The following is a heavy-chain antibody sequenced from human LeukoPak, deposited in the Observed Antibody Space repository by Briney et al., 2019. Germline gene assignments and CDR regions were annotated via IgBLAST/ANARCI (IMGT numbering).Heavy chain of an antibody. V-gene: IGHV3-23*01. CDR2: ISGDGEKT. J-gene: IGHJ5*02. Sequence: EWLSTISGDGEKTYYADSVTGRFTISRDNSRNTLYLQMNTLRLDDTAMYYCATPPLGWFAPWGQGTLVTVSS. CDR3: ATPPLGWFAP.